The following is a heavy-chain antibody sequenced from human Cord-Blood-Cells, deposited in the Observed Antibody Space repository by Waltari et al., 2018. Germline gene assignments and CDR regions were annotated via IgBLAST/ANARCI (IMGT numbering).Heavy chain of an antibody. CDR2: IWYDGSNK. D-gene: IGHD3-10*01. V-gene: IGHV3-33*01. J-gene: IGHJ5*02. CDR3: ARSDYYGSGSPMNHWFDP. Sequence: QVQLVESGGGVVQPGRSLRLSCAASGFTFSSYGMHWVRQAPGKGLEWVAVIWYDGSNKYYADSGKGRFTISRDNSKNTLYLQMNSLRAEDTAVYYCARSDYYGSGSPMNHWFDPWGQGTLVTVSS. CDR1: GFTFSSYG.